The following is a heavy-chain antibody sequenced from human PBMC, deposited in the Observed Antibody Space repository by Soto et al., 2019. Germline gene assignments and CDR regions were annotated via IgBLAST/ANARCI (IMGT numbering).Heavy chain of an antibody. V-gene: IGHV3-23*01. D-gene: IGHD6-19*01. J-gene: IGHJ4*02. Sequence: PGGSLRLFCAASGFAFSSYTMSWVRQTPGKGLEWVSSISASGGSTYYGDSLKGRFTISRDNSKNTLNLHIKSLGVEDSAVYYCAKDRGGFARGWEYYDFWGQGTQVTVSS. CDR1: GFAFSSYT. CDR3: AKDRGGFARGWEYYDF. CDR2: ISASGGST.